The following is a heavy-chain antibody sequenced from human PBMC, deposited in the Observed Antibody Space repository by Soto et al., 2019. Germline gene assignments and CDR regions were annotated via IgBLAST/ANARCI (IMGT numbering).Heavy chain of an antibody. CDR2: ISAYNGHT. CDR3: ARGRTWGARDFDY. CDR1: GYTFNTYG. D-gene: IGHD3-16*01. J-gene: IGHJ4*02. V-gene: IGHV1-18*01. Sequence: QVQLVQSGGEVKRPGASVRVSCKASGYTFNTYGISWVRQAPGQGLEWMGWISAYNGHTDYAQKFQGRVTMTTDTPTNTNPMELRGLRSDDTAVYYCARGRTWGARDFDYWGQGTLVTVSS.